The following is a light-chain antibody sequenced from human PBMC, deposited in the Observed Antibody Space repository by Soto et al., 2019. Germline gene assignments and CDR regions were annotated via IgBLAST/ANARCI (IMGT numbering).Light chain of an antibody. CDR3: QSYDSSLSGPGM. CDR1: SSNIGAGYD. CDR2: GNS. Sequence: QSVLTQPPSVSGAPGQRVTISCTGSSSNIGAGYDVHWYQQLPGTAPKLLIYGNSNRPSGVPDRFSGSKSGTSASLAITGLQAEDEADYYCQSYDSSLSGPGMFGGGTKVTVL. V-gene: IGLV1-40*01. J-gene: IGLJ3*02.